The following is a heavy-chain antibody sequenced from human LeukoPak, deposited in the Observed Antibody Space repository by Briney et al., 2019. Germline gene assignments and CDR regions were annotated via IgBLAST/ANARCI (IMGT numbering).Heavy chain of an antibody. J-gene: IGHJ4*02. D-gene: IGHD5-18*01. CDR2: ISGSGGST. Sequence: QTGGSLRLSCAASGFTFSTYAMNWVRQAPGKGLEWVSAISGSGGSTYYADSVKGRFTISRDNSKNTLYLQMNSLRAEDTAVYYCAKNSGYSYGYPFDYWGQGTLVTVSS. CDR1: GFTFSTYA. CDR3: AKNSGYSYGYPFDY. V-gene: IGHV3-23*01.